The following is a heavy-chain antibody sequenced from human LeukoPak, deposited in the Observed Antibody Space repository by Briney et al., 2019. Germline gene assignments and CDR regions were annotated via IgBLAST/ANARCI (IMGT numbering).Heavy chain of an antibody. CDR3: ARGGSWYYDSSGYYGY. Sequence: SETLSLTCAVYGGSFSGYYWSWIRQPPGKGLEWIGEINYSGSTNYNPSLKSRVTISVDTSKNQFSLKLSSVTAADTAVYYCARGGSWYYDSSGYYGYWGQGTLVTVSS. J-gene: IGHJ4*02. CDR2: INYSGST. D-gene: IGHD3-22*01. CDR1: GGSFSGYY. V-gene: IGHV4-34*01.